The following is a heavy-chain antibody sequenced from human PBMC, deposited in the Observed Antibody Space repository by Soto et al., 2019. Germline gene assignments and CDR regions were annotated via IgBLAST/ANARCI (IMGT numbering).Heavy chain of an antibody. D-gene: IGHD3-16*01. J-gene: IGHJ4*02. CDR2: ITGTSAFT. CDR1: GFVFSDFQ. V-gene: IGHV3-21*01. CDR3: ARDNLAFQGAFDL. Sequence: SLRLSCAASGFVFSDFQFNWVRQAPGGGLEWLSSITGTSAFTEYAESIEGRFTISRDNPNKLLFLHMDSLRPEDTAVYYCARDNLAFQGAFDLWGQGTLVTVSS.